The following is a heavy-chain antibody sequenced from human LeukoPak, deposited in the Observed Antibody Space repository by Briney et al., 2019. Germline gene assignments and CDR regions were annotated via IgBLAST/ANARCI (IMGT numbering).Heavy chain of an antibody. Sequence: PGRSLRLSCAASGFTFDDYAMHWVRQAPGKGLEWVAFIRYDGSNKYYADSVKGRFTISRDNSKNTLYLQMNSLRAEDTAVYYCAKDFTLLMVYPNWFDPWGQGTLVTVSS. CDR2: IRYDGSNK. V-gene: IGHV3-30*02. J-gene: IGHJ5*02. D-gene: IGHD2-8*01. CDR1: GFTFDDYA. CDR3: AKDFTLLMVYPNWFDP.